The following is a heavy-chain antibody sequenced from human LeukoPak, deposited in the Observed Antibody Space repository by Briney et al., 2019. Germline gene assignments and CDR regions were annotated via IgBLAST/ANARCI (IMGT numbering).Heavy chain of an antibody. CDR2: IYYSGST. CDR3: ARGFYSGSLFHDAFDI. Sequence: GSLRLSCAASGFTFSRYWMSWIRQPPGKGLEWIGYIYYSGSTNYNPSLKSRVTISVDTSKNQFSLELTSVTAADTAVYYCARGFYSGSLFHDAFDIWGQGTMVTVSS. J-gene: IGHJ3*02. CDR1: GFTFSRYW. V-gene: IGHV4-59*01. D-gene: IGHD6-13*01.